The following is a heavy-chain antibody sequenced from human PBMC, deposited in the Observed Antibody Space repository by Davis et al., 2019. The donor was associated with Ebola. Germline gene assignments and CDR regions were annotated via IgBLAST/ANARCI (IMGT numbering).Heavy chain of an antibody. V-gene: IGHV3-30*03. D-gene: IGHD6-25*01. J-gene: IGHJ6*02. CDR1: GFSFTHSD. Sequence: PGGSLRLSCAASGFSFTHSDMHWVRQAPGKGLEWMAIISPDASSLYYAESVKGRFTISRDNSKNTLFLQMTSLKPEDTALYYCARAANHYYYGMDVWGQGTLVTVSS. CDR3: ARAANHYYYGMDV. CDR2: ISPDASSL.